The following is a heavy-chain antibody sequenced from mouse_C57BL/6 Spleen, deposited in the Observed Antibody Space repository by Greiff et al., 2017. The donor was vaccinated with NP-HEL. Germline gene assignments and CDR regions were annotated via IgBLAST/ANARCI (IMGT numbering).Heavy chain of an antibody. Sequence: QVQLQQSGAELVKPGASVKLSCKASGYTFTSYWMHWVKQRPGQGLEWIGMIHPNSGSTNYNEKFKSKATLTVDKSSSTAYMQLSSLTSEDSAVYYCARDGSSSIDYWGQGTTLTVSS. CDR3: ARDGSSSIDY. CDR2: IHPNSGST. CDR1: GYTFTSYW. V-gene: IGHV1-64*01. D-gene: IGHD1-1*01. J-gene: IGHJ2*01.